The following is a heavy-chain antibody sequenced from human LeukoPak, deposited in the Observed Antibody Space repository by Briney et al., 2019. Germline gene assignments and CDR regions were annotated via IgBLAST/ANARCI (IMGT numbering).Heavy chain of an antibody. Sequence: GGSLRLSCAASGFSFSDYWMLWVREVPEKGLEWVSRIKSDGTGATYADSVNGRFTISRDNAEKTLYLQMNSLRAEDTAIYYCARDRDGPNCYVDVWGKGTMVTVSS. CDR1: GFSFSDYW. J-gene: IGHJ6*03. CDR2: IKSDGTGA. D-gene: IGHD5-24*01. CDR3: ARDRDGPNCYVDV. V-gene: IGHV3-74*01.